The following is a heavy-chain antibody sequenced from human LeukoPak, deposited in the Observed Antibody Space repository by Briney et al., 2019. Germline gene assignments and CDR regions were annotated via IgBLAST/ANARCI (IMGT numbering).Heavy chain of an antibody. CDR2: ITTSDGNT. V-gene: IGHV3-23*01. Sequence: PGGSLRLSCAASGFTFSSYTMSWVRQAPGKGLEWVSTITTSDGNTYYADSVKGRFTVSRDNSKNTLYLQMNSLRAEDTAVYYCARGPLYAGMIVVGDAFDIWGQGTMVTVSS. CDR1: GFTFSSYT. D-gene: IGHD3-22*01. J-gene: IGHJ3*02. CDR3: ARGPLYAGMIVVGDAFDI.